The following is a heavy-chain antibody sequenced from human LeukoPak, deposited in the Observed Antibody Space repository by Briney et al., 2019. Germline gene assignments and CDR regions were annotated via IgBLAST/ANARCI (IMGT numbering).Heavy chain of an antibody. J-gene: IGHJ4*02. CDR2: ISSSSSYI. CDR3: ARAKGALVSGYYFDY. D-gene: IGHD3-3*01. Sequence: PGGSLRLSCAASGFTFSSYSMNWVRQAPGKGLEWVSSISSSSSYIYYADSVKGRFTISRDNAKNSLYLQMSSLRAEDTAVYYCARAKGALVSGYYFDYWGQGTLVTVSS. CDR1: GFTFSSYS. V-gene: IGHV3-21*01.